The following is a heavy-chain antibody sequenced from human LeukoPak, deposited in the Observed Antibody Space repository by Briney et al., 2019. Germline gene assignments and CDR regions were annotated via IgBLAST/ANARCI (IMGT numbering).Heavy chain of an antibody. Sequence: GGSLRLSCSASQFTFNAHALHWVRQAPGRGLEHLSAITSSGVETYYAYSVKGRFTIPRDNSKDTLYLQMSSLGPEDTATYYCVKDMSKYFDWAPYYFDSWGQGTLVTVSS. CDR3: VKDMSKYFDWAPYYFDS. CDR1: QFTFNAHA. J-gene: IGHJ4*02. D-gene: IGHD3-9*01. V-gene: IGHV3-64D*06. CDR2: ITSSGVET.